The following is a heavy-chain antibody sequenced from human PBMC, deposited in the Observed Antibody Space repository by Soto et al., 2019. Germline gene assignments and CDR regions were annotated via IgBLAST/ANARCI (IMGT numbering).Heavy chain of an antibody. D-gene: IGHD3-10*01. Sequence: GGSLRLSCAASGSSFSSYGIHWVRQVPGKGLEWVAVISYDGTYKHYADSVKGRFTFSRDNSKNTVYLQMNSLRAEDTAVYYCVKGSWASPITRNRGGPPPEYFQHWGQGTLVTVSS. CDR2: ISYDGTYK. J-gene: IGHJ1*01. CDR3: VKGSWASPITRNRGGPPPEYFQH. CDR1: GSSFSSYG. V-gene: IGHV3-30*18.